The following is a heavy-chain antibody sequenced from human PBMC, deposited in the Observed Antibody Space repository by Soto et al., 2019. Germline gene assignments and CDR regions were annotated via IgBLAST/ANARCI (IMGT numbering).Heavy chain of an antibody. CDR2: INHSGST. CDR3: ARENYDSSGYCDAFDI. D-gene: IGHD3-22*01. V-gene: IGHV4-34*01. Sequence: PSETLSLTCAVYGGSFSGYYWSWIRQPPGKGLEWIGEINHSGSTNYNPSLKSRVTISVDTSKNQSSLKLSSVTAADTAVYYCARENYDSSGYCDAFDIWGQGTMVTVSS. J-gene: IGHJ3*02. CDR1: GGSFSGYY.